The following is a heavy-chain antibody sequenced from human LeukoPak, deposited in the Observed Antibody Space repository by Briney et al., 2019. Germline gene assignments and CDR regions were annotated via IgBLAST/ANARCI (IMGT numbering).Heavy chain of an antibody. Sequence: GGSLRLSCAASGFTFSNSYMNWIRQAPGKGLEWVSYISSSGSTIYYADSVKGRFTISRDNANNSLYLQMNSLRAEDTAVYYCARDKSSGSFYYYYYMDVWGKGTTVTVSS. V-gene: IGHV3-11*04. CDR3: ARDKSSGSFYYYYYMDV. CDR1: GFTFSNSY. CDR2: ISSSGSTI. J-gene: IGHJ6*03. D-gene: IGHD6-19*01.